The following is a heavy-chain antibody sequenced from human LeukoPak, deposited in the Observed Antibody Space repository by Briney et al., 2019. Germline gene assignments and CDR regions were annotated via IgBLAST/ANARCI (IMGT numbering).Heavy chain of an antibody. V-gene: IGHV3-30-3*01. J-gene: IGHJ5*02. D-gene: IGHD3-22*01. CDR2: ISYDGSNK. CDR3: ARDDSSGYYYGFWFDP. CDR1: GFTFSSYA. Sequence: GGSPRLSCAASGFTFSSYAMHWVRQAPGKGLEWVAVISYDGSNKYYADSVKGRFTISRDNSKNTLYLQMNSLRAEDTAVYYCARDDSSGYYYGFWFDPWGQGTLVTVSS.